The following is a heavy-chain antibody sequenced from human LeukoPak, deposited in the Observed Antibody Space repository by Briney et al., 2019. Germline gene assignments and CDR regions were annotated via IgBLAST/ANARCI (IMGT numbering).Heavy chain of an antibody. J-gene: IGHJ4*02. D-gene: IGHD1-26*01. V-gene: IGHV3-74*01. CDR1: GFSVSSYW. Sequence: GGTLRLSCEFSGFSVSSYWMHWVRQAPGKGLVWVSRIKSDGSSTSYADSVKGRFTISRDNAKKTLYLQMDSLRDEDTAVYYCATSKWELPSPYDYWGQGTLVTVSS. CDR2: IKSDGSST. CDR3: ATSKWELPSPYDY.